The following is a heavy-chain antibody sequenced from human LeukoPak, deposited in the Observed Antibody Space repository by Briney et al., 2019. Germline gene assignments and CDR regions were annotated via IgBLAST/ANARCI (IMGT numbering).Heavy chain of an antibody. D-gene: IGHD3-10*01. Sequence: SETLSLTCTVSGGSISAYYWSCIRQPAGKGLEWIGRIYTSGSTDYNPSLKSRVTMSVDTSKNQFSLNLSSVTAADTAVYYCARGPPYGSRSDYFDYWGQGTLVTVSS. CDR1: GGSISAYY. J-gene: IGHJ4*02. CDR3: ARGPPYGSRSDYFDY. CDR2: IYTSGST. V-gene: IGHV4-4*07.